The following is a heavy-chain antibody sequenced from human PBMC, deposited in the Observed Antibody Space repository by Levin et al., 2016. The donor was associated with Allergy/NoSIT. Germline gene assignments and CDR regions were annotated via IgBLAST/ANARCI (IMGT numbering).Heavy chain of an antibody. CDR3: AKEDYDNWGSYYDH. CDR1: GFTFSRNG. CDR2: VARDGNLE. D-gene: IGHD3-16*01. V-gene: IGHV3-30*18. J-gene: IGHJ4*02. Sequence: GGSLRLSCAASGFTFSRNGMHWVRQAPGKGLEWVAVVARDGNLEHYADSVKGRFTVSRDNSKNTVFLQLNSLRVEDTAVYYCAKEDYDNWGSYYDHWGQGTLVTVSS.